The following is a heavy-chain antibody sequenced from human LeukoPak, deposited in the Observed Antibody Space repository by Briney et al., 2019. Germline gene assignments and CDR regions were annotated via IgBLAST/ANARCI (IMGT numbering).Heavy chain of an antibody. CDR3: ARDQYYDILTGRRNTYFDY. CDR2: IYISCTT. J-gene: IGHJ4*02. CDR1: GLTVSNNY. Sequence: PGGSLRLSCAASGLTVSNNYMSWIRQAPGKGLEWVSFIYISCTTSYADSVKGIFTISRDDSKNTLYLQMNSLRAEDTAVYYCARDQYYDILTGRRNTYFDYWGQGTLVTVSS. V-gene: IGHV3-66*01. D-gene: IGHD3-9*01.